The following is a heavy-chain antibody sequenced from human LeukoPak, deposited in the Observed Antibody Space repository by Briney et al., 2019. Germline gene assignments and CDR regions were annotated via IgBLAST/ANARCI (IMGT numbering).Heavy chain of an antibody. Sequence: LPGGSLRLSCAASGLTFSGYWMHWVRQAPGEGLVWVSRINSDGSSTSYADSVKGRFTISRDNANNTLYLQMDSLRAEDSAVYFCAREGKYASGSYDYWGQGTLVTVSS. CDR1: GLTFSGYW. CDR2: INSDGSST. CDR3: AREGKYASGSYDY. D-gene: IGHD3-10*01. J-gene: IGHJ4*02. V-gene: IGHV3-74*01.